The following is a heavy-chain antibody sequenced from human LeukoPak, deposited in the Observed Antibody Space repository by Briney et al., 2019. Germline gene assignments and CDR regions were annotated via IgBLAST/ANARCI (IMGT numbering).Heavy chain of an antibody. Sequence: GGSLRLSCAASGFTFSIYAMSWVRQAPGKGLEWVSNINDSGGSTYYADSVKGRFTISRDNSKNTLYLQMNSLRAEDTAVYYCAKVPRCSRTSCYRHYGMDVWGQGTTVTVSS. CDR3: AKVPRCSRTSCYRHYGMDV. V-gene: IGHV3-23*01. J-gene: IGHJ6*02. CDR1: GFTFSIYA. CDR2: INDSGGST. D-gene: IGHD2-2*02.